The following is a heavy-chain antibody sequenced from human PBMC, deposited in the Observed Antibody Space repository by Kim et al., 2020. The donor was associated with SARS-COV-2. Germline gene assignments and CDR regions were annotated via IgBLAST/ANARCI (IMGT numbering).Heavy chain of an antibody. J-gene: IGHJ4*02. D-gene: IGHD3-3*01. Sequence: KGRFTVSRDNAKNARYLQMNSLRAEDTAVYYGARRYISSGRVVPGLFDYWGQGTVVTVSS. V-gene: IGHV3-11*03. CDR3: ARRYISSGRVVPGLFDY.